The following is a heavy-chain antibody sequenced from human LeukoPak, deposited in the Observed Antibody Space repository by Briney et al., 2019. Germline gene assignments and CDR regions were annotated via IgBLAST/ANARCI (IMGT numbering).Heavy chain of an antibody. CDR2: INTNTGSP. Sequence: PRASVKVSCKASGYTFTTYAMNWVRQAPGQGLEWMGWINTNTGSPTYAEGFTRRFVFSLDTSVSTAYLQISNLKVEDTAVYYCAREEGIYSDYENWFDPWGQGTLVTVSS. CDR1: GYTFTTYA. CDR3: AREEGIYSDYENWFDP. D-gene: IGHD3-22*01. V-gene: IGHV7-4-1*02. J-gene: IGHJ5*02.